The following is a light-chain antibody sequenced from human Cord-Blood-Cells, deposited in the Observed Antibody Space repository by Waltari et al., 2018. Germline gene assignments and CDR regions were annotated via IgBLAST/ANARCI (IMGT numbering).Light chain of an antibody. CDR1: NIGGKS. V-gene: IGLV3-21*04. Sequence: SSVLTQPPSVSVAPGTTARITCGGNNIGGKSVHWYQQKPGQAPGLGIDYDSERPSGIPERFSGSNSGNTATMTVSKVEAGDEADYYCQVWDSSSDWVCGGGTKLAVL. CDR3: QVWDSSSDWV. J-gene: IGLJ3*02. CDR2: YDS.